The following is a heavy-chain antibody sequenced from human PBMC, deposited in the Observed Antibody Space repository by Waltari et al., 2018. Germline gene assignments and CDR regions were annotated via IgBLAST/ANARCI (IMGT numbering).Heavy chain of an antibody. CDR1: GFTFDDYA. D-gene: IGHD2-15*01. Sequence: EVQLVESGGVVVQPGGSLRLSRAASGFTFDDYAMHWVRQAPGKGLEWVSLISWDGGSTYYADSVKGRFTISRDNSKNSLYLQMNSLRAEDTALYYCAKDMGSGGTEGFDYWGQGTLVTVSS. CDR3: AKDMGSGGTEGFDY. V-gene: IGHV3-43D*03. J-gene: IGHJ4*02. CDR2: ISWDGGST.